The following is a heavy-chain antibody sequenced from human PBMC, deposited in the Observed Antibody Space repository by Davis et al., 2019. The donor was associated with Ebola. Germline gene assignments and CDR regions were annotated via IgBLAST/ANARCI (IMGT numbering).Heavy chain of an antibody. CDR2: IKQDGSEK. CDR1: GFTFSTYW. D-gene: IGHD3-10*01. Sequence: PGGSLRLSCAASGFTFSTYWMTWVRQAPGKGLEWVANIKQDGSEKYYVDSVKGRFTISRDNSKNTLYLQMNSLRAEDTAVYYCECPYAGDAFDIWGQGTMVTVSS. V-gene: IGHV3-7*01. CDR3: ECPYAGDAFDI. J-gene: IGHJ3*02.